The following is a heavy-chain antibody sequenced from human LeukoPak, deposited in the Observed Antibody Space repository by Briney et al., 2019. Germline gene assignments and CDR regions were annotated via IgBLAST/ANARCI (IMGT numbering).Heavy chain of an antibody. J-gene: IGHJ6*03. CDR3: ARTLVVPAAPVGLEGDYYYYYMDV. Sequence: VASVKVSCKASGYTFSTYGISWVRQAPGQGLEWMAWISAYNTNTNYAQKFQGRVTMTTDTSTSTAYMELSSLRSEDTAVYYCARTLVVPAAPVGLEGDYYYYYMDVWGKGTTVTVSS. CDR1: GYTFSTYG. V-gene: IGHV1-18*01. D-gene: IGHD2-2*01. CDR2: ISAYNTNT.